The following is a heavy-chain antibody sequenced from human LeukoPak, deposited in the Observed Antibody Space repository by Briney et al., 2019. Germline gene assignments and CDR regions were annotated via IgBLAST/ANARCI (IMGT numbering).Heavy chain of an antibody. Sequence: GASVKVSCKASGYTFTSYGISWVRQAPGHGLEWMGWISAYNGNTNYAQKLQGRVTMTTDTSTSTAYMELRSLRSDDTAVYYCARVGCGGDCYPTIYYYYGMDVWGQGTTVTVSS. V-gene: IGHV1-18*01. CDR1: GYTFTSYG. D-gene: IGHD2-21*02. J-gene: IGHJ6*02. CDR2: ISAYNGNT. CDR3: ARVGCGGDCYPTIYYYYGMDV.